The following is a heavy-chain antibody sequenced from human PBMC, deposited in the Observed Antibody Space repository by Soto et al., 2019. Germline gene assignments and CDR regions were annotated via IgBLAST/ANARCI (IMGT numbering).Heavy chain of an antibody. V-gene: IGHV1-69*08. CDR2: IIPLLGTA. Sequence: QVQLVQSGAEVKRPGSSVKVSCKASGGTFSNYSVSWVRQAPGQGLEWMGRIIPLLGTADYAQKFQGRVTVTADKSSSTAYMELSSLRSEDTAVYYCASSSSWFGDYYYYMDVWGKGTKVTVSS. CDR1: GGTFSNYS. D-gene: IGHD6-13*01. J-gene: IGHJ6*03. CDR3: ASSSSWFGDYYYYMDV.